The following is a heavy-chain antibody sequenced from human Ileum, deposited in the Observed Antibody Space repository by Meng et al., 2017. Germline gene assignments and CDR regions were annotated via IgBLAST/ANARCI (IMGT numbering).Heavy chain of an antibody. CDR2: IKPDSGDT. CDR1: GFPFTDFY. V-gene: IGHV1-2*06. Sequence: VQLVLSWAEVTKPVSSVKVSCKASGFPFTDFYIPRVRQAPGQGLEGMGRIKPDSGDTKYAQKFQGRLAMTRDTSINTAHMELSSLRPDDTAVYYCARDFNPVDRQANWFDPWGQGTLVTVSS. CDR3: ARDFNPVDRQANWFDP. D-gene: IGHD1-14*01. J-gene: IGHJ5*02.